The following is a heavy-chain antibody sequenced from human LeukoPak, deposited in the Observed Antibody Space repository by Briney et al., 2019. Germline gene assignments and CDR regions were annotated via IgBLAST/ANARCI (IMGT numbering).Heavy chain of an antibody. CDR1: GFTFSSYA. Sequence: GGSLRLSCAASGFTFSSYAMSWVRQAPGKGLECLSGFSGSGGSTYYADSVKGRFTISRDNTKNTLYLQMDSLRAEDTALYYCARPRTDYYDSSGYFGHFDYRGQGTMVTVSS. J-gene: IGHJ4*02. CDR2: FSGSGGST. CDR3: ARPRTDYYDSSGYFGHFDY. V-gene: IGHV3-23*01. D-gene: IGHD3-22*01.